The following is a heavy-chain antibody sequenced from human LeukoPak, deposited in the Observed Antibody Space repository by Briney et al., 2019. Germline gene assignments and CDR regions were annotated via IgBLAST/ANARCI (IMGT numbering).Heavy chain of an antibody. CDR1: GYTFSDYY. Sequence: ASVKVSCKATGYTFSDYYMHWVRQAPGQGLEWMGWINPNSGGTNYAQKFQGRVTMTRDTSISTAYMELSRLISDDTAVYYCASISYSYYSYYNTDVWGQGTTVTVSS. D-gene: IGHD2-15*01. CDR3: ASISYSYYSYYNTDV. J-gene: IGHJ6*02. CDR2: INPNSGGT. V-gene: IGHV1-2*02.